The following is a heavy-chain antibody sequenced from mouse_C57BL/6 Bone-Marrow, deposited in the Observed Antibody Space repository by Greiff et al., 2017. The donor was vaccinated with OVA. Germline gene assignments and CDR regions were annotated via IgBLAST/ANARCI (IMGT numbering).Heavy chain of an antibody. CDR2: INPSDSDT. D-gene: IGHD1-1*01. CDR3: AIEGIYYSGLFAY. V-gene: IGHV1-74*01. J-gene: IGHJ3*01. CDR1: GYTFTSYW. Sequence: QVQLQQPGAELVKPGASVKVSCKASGYTFTSYWMHWVKQRPGQGLEWIGRINPSDSDTNYNQKYKGKATLTVDKSSSTAYMQRSSLTSEDSAVYYCAIEGIYYSGLFAYWGQGTLVTVSA.